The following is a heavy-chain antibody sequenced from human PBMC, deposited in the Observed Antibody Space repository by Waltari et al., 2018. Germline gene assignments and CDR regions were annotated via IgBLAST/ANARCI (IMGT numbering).Heavy chain of an antibody. V-gene: IGHV3-23*01. Sequence: EVQLLESGGGLVQPGGSLRLSCAASGFTFSSYAMSWVRQAPGKGLEWVSAISGSGGSTYYAVTVKGRFTISRDNSKNTLYLQMNSLRAEDTAVYYCAKIPCSSTSCYRGYSYGLLDYLGQGTLVTVSS. D-gene: IGHD2-2*01. CDR3: AKIPCSSTSCYRGYSYGLLDY. CDR2: ISGSGGST. J-gene: IGHJ4*02. CDR1: GFTFSSYA.